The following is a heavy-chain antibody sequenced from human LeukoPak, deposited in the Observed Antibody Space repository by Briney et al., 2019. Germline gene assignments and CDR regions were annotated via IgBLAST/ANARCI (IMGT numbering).Heavy chain of an antibody. V-gene: IGHV3-7*04. J-gene: IGHJ4*02. CDR2: IKKDGSEK. CDR1: GFTFIGYG. Sequence: GGSLRLSCAASGFTFIGYGMTWVRQAPGKGLEWVANIKKDGSEKSYVDSVEGRFTVSRDNAKNSLYLQMNNLRAEDTAVYYCARDWSLDYWGQGTLVTVSS. CDR3: ARDWSLDY.